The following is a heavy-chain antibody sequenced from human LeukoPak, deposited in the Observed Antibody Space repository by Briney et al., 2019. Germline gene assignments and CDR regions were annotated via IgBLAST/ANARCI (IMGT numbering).Heavy chain of an antibody. CDR1: GGSFSGYY. V-gene: IGHV4-34*01. J-gene: IGHJ4*02. CDR2: IIHSGRA. CDR3: ARGTVLTGYASFDY. D-gene: IGHD3-16*01. Sequence: SETLSLTCAVNGGSFSGYYWTWIRQSPGKGLEWIGEIIHSGRANYSPSLKSRLTLSVDPSMNHFSLRLSSVTAADTAVYYCARGTVLTGYASFDYWGQGALVTVSS.